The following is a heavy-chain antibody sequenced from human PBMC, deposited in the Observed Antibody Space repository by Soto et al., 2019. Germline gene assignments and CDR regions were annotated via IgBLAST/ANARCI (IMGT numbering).Heavy chain of an antibody. CDR1: GYTFTSYG. Sequence: ASVKVSCKASGYTFTSYGISWVRQAPGQGLEWMGWISAYNGNTNYAQKLQGRVTMTTDTSTSTAYMELRSLRSDDTAVYYCASSLAYGDYIVGYAFDIWGQGTMVTVSS. V-gene: IGHV1-18*01. CDR2: ISAYNGNT. CDR3: ASSLAYGDYIVGYAFDI. J-gene: IGHJ3*02. D-gene: IGHD4-17*01.